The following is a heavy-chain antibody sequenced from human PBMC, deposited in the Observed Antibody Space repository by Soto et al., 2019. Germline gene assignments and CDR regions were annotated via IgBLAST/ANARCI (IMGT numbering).Heavy chain of an antibody. Sequence: SENLSLTCAVSGGSMSSSNWWSWVRQPPGKGLEWIGEIYHSGSTNYNPSLKSRVTISVDKYKNQFSLKLSSVTAAETAVYYCARRGIILSGYLDYWGQGTLVTVTS. CDR2: IYHSGST. D-gene: IGHD1-26*01. V-gene: IGHV4-4*02. CDR3: ARRGIILSGYLDY. CDR1: GGSMSSSNW. J-gene: IGHJ4*02.